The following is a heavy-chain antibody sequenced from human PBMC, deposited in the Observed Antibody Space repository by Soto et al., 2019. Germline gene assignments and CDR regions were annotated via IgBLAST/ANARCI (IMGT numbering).Heavy chain of an antibody. CDR2: IYRTGST. CDR3: ASRDPGTSVDY. CDR1: GGSFTSNNW. V-gene: IGHV4-4*02. J-gene: IGHJ4*02. Sequence: SETLSLTCAVSGGSFTSNNWWTWVRQPPGQGLEWIGEIYRTGSTNYNPPLKSRVTISLDKSENQFSLKVTSLTAADTAVYYCASRDPGTSVDYWGQGTLVTVSS. D-gene: IGHD1-7*01.